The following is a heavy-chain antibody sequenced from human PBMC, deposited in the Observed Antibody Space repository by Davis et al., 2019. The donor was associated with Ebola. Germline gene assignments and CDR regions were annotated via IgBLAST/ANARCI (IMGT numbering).Heavy chain of an antibody. CDR2: ISSSSSYT. V-gene: IGHV3-11*06. D-gene: IGHD2-21*01. CDR3: AKSDYYDAFDI. Sequence: GESLKISCAASGFTFSTYAMSWVRQTPGKGLEWVSYISSSSSYTNYADSVKGRFTISRDNAKNSLYLQMNSLRAEDTAVYYCAKSDYYDAFDIWGQGTMVTVSS. J-gene: IGHJ3*02. CDR1: GFTFSTYA.